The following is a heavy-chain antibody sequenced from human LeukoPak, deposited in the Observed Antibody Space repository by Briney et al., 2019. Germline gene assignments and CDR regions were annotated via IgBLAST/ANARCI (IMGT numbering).Heavy chain of an antibody. V-gene: IGHV3-7*03. Sequence: IKEDGTRKNYMDSVKGRFTISRGNAKKSLYLQMNSLRAEDTAVYYCAKGGKWDVTPFDYWGQGTLVTVSS. J-gene: IGHJ4*02. CDR3: AKGGKWDVTPFDY. D-gene: IGHD1-26*01. CDR2: IKEDGTRK.